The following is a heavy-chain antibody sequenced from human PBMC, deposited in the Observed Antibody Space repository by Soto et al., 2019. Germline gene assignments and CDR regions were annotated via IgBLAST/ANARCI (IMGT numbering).Heavy chain of an antibody. J-gene: IGHJ4*02. Sequence: PSETLSLTCTVSGGSISSGGYSWSWIRQPPGKGLEWIGYIYHSGSTYYNPSLKSRVTISVDRSMNQFSLKLSSVTAADTAVYYCARAMTTVTTIDYWGQGTLVTVSS. CDR3: ARAMTTVTTIDY. D-gene: IGHD4-17*01. CDR1: GGSISSGGYS. CDR2: IYHSGST. V-gene: IGHV4-30-2*01.